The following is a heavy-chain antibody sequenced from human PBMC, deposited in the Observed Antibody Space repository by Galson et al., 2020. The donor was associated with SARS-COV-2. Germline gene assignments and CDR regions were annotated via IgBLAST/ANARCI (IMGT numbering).Heavy chain of an antibody. Sequence: GESLKISCVGSAFTFKNYWMSWVRQAPGKGLEWVADIKPDGSDKYYVDSVKGRFTIARDNAKNSVYLQINSLGAEDTAVYYCTRGHWGRDYWGQGTLVTVSS. CDR1: AFTFKNYW. CDR3: TRGHWGRDY. D-gene: IGHD7-27*01. V-gene: IGHV3-7*04. J-gene: IGHJ4*02. CDR2: IKPDGSDK.